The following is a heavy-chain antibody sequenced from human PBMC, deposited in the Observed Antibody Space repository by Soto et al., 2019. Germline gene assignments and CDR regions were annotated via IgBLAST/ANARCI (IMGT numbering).Heavy chain of an antibody. CDR3: AKFRSQGIAAAALRY. CDR1: GFTFSDYA. CDR2: ISHDGSGK. V-gene: IGHV3-30*18. D-gene: IGHD6-25*01. Sequence: VQLVESGGGVVQPGRSLRLSCSASGFTFSDYAMHWVRQAPGKGLEWGAVISHDGSGKYYAESVKGRFTISRDNCKNTLYLQMTSVSAEDTAVFYCAKFRSQGIAAAALRYWGRGTLVTLSS. J-gene: IGHJ4*02.